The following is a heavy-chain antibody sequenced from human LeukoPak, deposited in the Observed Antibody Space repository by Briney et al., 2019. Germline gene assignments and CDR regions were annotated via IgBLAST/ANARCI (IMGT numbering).Heavy chain of an antibody. CDR2: IYYSGST. Sequence: SETLSLTCTVSGGSISSGGYYWSWIRQHPGKGLEWIGYIYYSGSTYYTPSLKSRLTISVDTSKNQFSLELSSVTAADTAVYYCARSLPALSYAVDYWGQGTLVTVSS. D-gene: IGHD4-17*01. CDR1: GGSISSGGYY. V-gene: IGHV4-31*03. J-gene: IGHJ4*02. CDR3: ARSLPALSYAVDY.